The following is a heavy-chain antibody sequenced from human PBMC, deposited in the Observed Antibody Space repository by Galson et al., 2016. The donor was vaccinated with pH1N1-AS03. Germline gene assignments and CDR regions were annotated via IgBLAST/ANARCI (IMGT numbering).Heavy chain of an antibody. D-gene: IGHD2-15*01. Sequence: SLRLSCAASGFTFSNYGMHWVRQAPGKGLEWEAVIWYDGSNKYYGDSVKGRFTISRYNAKNSVYLQMNSLRAEDTAVYYCAKDSNEYCSGGNCLAFDIWGQGTVVAVSS. CDR1: GFTFSNYG. CDR2: IWYDGSNK. J-gene: IGHJ3*02. V-gene: IGHV3-33*03. CDR3: AKDSNEYCSGGNCLAFDI.